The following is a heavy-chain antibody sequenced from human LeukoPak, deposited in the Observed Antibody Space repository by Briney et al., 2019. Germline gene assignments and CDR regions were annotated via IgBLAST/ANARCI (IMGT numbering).Heavy chain of an antibody. J-gene: IGHJ4*02. Sequence: VASVKVSCKASGYTFSDLYIHWVRQAPGQGLEYVGWITPKSGDTYSPQRFQGRVTMTRDASISTAYMELSSLRSDDTAVYFCARVRLADERAWAYWGQGTLVTVSS. CDR3: ARVRLADERAWAY. CDR1: GYTFSDLY. D-gene: IGHD3-3*02. CDR2: ITPKSGDT. V-gene: IGHV1-2*02.